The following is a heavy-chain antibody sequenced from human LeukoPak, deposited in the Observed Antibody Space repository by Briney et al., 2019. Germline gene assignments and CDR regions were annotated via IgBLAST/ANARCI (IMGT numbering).Heavy chain of an antibody. J-gene: IGHJ6*02. V-gene: IGHV4-39*01. CDR1: GGSISSSSYY. Sequence: PSETLSLTCTVSGGSISSSSYYWGWIRQPPGKGLEWIGSIYYSGSTYYNPSLKSRVTISVDTSKNQFSLKLSSVTAADTAVYYCARGSRIAVAGFLYYYYGMDVWGQGTTVTVSS. CDR3: ARGSRIAVAGFLYYYYGMDV. CDR2: IYYSGST. D-gene: IGHD6-19*01.